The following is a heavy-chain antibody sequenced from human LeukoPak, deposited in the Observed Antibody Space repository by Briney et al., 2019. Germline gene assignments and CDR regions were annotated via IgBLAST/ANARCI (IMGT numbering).Heavy chain of an antibody. D-gene: IGHD5-18*01. Sequence: SETLSLTCAVYGGSFSAYYWSWIRQPPGKGLEWIGEINHSGSTNYSPSLKSRVTISVDTSKNQFSLKLSSVTAADTAVYYCARGPHTAMGSVDYWGQGTLVTVSS. CDR2: INHSGST. V-gene: IGHV4-34*01. CDR3: ARGPHTAMGSVDY. CDR1: GGSFSAYY. J-gene: IGHJ4*02.